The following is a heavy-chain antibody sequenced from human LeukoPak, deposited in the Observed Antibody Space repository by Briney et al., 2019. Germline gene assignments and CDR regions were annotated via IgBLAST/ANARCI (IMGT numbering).Heavy chain of an antibody. J-gene: IGHJ6*03. CDR1: GGSFSGYY. CDR2: INHSGST. D-gene: IGHD1-26*01. V-gene: IGHV4-34*01. Sequence: SETLSLTCAVYGGSFSGYYWSWIRQPPGKGLEWIGEINHSGSTNYNPSLKSRVTISVDTSKNQFSLKLSSVTAADTAVYYCARDLVGATFGYYYYYYMDVWGKGTTVTISS. CDR3: ARDLVGATFGYYYYYYMDV.